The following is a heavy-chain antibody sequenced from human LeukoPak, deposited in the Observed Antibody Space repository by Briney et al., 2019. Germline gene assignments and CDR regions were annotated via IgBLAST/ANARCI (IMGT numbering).Heavy chain of an antibody. V-gene: IGHV1-69*13. D-gene: IGHD2/OR15-2a*01. CDR2: IIPIFGTA. CDR3: ARDLVASMYEVRYYGMDV. Sequence: ASVKLSCKASGGTFSSYAISWVRQAPGQGLEWMGGIIPIFGTANYAQTFQGRVTITADESTSTAYLELSSLRSEDTAVYYCARDLVASMYEVRYYGMDVWGQGTTVTVSS. J-gene: IGHJ6*02. CDR1: GGTFSSYA.